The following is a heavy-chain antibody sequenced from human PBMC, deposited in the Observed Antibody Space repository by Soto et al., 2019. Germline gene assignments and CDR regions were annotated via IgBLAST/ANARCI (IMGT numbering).Heavy chain of an antibody. CDR2: AKNKGHSYTT. CDR3: ARGIAAEGPKLDY. D-gene: IGHD6-13*01. V-gene: IGHV3-72*01. CDR1: GFTFSDHY. J-gene: IGHJ4*02. Sequence: PGGSLRLSCAASGFTFSDHYMDWVRQAPGKGLEWVGRAKNKGHSYTTEYAASVKGRFTISRDNAKNSLYLQMNSLRADDTAVYYCARGIAAEGPKLDYWGQGTLVTVSS.